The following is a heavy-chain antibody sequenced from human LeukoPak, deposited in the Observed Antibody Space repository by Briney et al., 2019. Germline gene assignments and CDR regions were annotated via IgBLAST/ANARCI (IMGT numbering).Heavy chain of an antibody. CDR1: GFTFDDYA. CDR2: ISWNSGSI. D-gene: IGHD4-17*01. Sequence: PGGSLRLSCAASGFTFDDYAMHWVRQAPGKGLEWVSGISWNSGSIGYADSVKGRFTISRDNAKNSLYLQMNSLRAEDTALYYCAKAAYKSDDYGDYMVYWGQGTLVTVSS. V-gene: IGHV3-9*01. J-gene: IGHJ4*02. CDR3: AKAAYKSDDYGDYMVY.